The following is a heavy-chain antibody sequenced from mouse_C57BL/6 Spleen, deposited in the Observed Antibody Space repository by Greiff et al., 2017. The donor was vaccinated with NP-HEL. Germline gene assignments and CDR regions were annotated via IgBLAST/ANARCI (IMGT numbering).Heavy chain of an antibody. J-gene: IGHJ4*01. CDR2: INPYNGDT. Sequence: VQLKESGPELVKPGDSVKISCKASGYSFTGYFMNWVMQSHGKSLEWIGRINPYNGDTFYNQKFKGKATLTVDKSSSTAHMEFRSLTSEDSAVYYCAREERAYGYYAVYYAMDYWGQGTSVTVSS. CDR1: GYSFTGYF. CDR3: AREERAYGYYAVYYAMDY. D-gene: IGHD2-3*01. V-gene: IGHV1-20*01.